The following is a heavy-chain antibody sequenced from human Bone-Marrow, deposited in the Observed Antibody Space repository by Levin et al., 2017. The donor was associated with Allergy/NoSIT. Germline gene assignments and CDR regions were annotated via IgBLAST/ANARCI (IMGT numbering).Heavy chain of an antibody. V-gene: IGHV3-21*06. D-gene: IGHD6-19*01. J-gene: IGHJ6*02. CDR1: GFDFNTHD. Sequence: SCRGSGFDFNTHDMNWVRQAPGQGLEWVSSISGNSHYVYYADSVKGRFSISRDNAKNSMLLHMNSLRVEDTAVYYCARSQGRSGWSYYYYGMDVWGRGATLTVSS. CDR3: ARSQGRSGWSYYYYGMDV. CDR2: ISGNSHYV.